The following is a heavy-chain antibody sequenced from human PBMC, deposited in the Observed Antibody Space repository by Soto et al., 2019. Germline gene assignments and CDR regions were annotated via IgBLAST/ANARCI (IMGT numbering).Heavy chain of an antibody. CDR2: IYSGGST. CDR1: GFTVSSNY. Sequence: GGSLRLSCAASGFTVSSNYMSLVRQAPGKGLEWVSVIYSGGSTYYADSVKGRFTISRDNSKNTLYLQMNSLRAEDTAVYYCARLPESGGGFDIWGQGTMVTVSS. V-gene: IGHV3-66*01. J-gene: IGHJ3*02. CDR3: ARLPESGGGFDI. D-gene: IGHD1-1*01.